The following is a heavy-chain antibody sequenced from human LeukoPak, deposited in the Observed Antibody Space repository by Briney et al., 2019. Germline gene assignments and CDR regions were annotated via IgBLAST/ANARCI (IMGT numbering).Heavy chain of an antibody. J-gene: IGHJ4*02. D-gene: IGHD6-19*01. CDR3: ARKEAVAGLFDY. V-gene: IGHV1-18*01. Sequence: ASVKVSCKASGYTFTSYGISWVRQAPGQGLEWMGWISAYNANTNYAQKLQGRVTMTTDTSTSTAYMELRSLRSDDTAVYYCARKEAVAGLFDYWGQGTLVTVSS. CDR2: ISAYNANT. CDR1: GYTFTSYG.